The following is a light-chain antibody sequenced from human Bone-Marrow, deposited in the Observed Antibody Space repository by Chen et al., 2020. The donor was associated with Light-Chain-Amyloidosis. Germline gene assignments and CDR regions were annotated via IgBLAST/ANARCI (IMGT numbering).Light chain of an antibody. J-gene: IGKJ1*01. CDR1: LSISSY. Sequence: EIVLTQSPATLSLSPGERATLSCRASLSISSYLAWYQQKPGHAPRLLIYDASNRATGIPARFSGSGSGTDFTLTLSSLEPEDFAVYYCQQRANWPWTFGQGTKVEI. CDR3: QQRANWPWT. V-gene: IGKV3-11*01. CDR2: DAS.